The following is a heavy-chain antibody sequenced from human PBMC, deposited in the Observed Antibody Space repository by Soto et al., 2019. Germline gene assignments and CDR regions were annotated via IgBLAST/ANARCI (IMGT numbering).Heavy chain of an antibody. V-gene: IGHV3-30-3*01. D-gene: IGHD2-15*01. CDR1: GFTFSSYA. CDR2: ISYDGSNK. CDR3: ARDRVGYCSGGSCYAPASAENRSNWFDP. Sequence: GGSLRLSCAASGFTFSSYAMHWVRQAPGKGLEWVAVISYDGSNKYYADSVKGRFTISRDNSKNTLFLQMNSLRAEDTAVYYCARDRVGYCSGGSCYAPASAENRSNWFDPWGQGTLVTVSS. J-gene: IGHJ5*02.